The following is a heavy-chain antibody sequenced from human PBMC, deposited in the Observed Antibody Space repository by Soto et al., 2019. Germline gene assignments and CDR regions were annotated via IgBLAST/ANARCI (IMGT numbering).Heavy chain of an antibody. V-gene: IGHV1-69*01. Sequence: QVQLVQSGAEVKKPGSSVKVSCKASGGTFSSYAISWVRQAPGQGLEWMGGIIPIFGTANYAQKFQGRVTITADESTSTAYMELSSLRSEDTAVYYCARAQESHGDYVYQDTYYYYGMDVWGQGTTVTVSS. CDR1: GGTFSSYA. CDR2: IIPIFGTA. D-gene: IGHD4-17*01. J-gene: IGHJ6*02. CDR3: ARAQESHGDYVYQDTYYYYGMDV.